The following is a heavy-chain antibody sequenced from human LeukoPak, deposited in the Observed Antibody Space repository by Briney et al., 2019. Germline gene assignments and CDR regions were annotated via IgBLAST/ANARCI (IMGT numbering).Heavy chain of an antibody. J-gene: IGHJ4*02. V-gene: IGHV4-61*02. Sequence: PSETLSLTCTVSGGSISSGSYYWRWLRQPAGKGLEWIGRIYTSGSTNYNPSLKSRVTISVDTSKNQFSLKLSSVTAADTAVYYCARLPLGSSWYESFGYFDYWGQGTLVTVSS. CDR2: IYTSGST. D-gene: IGHD6-13*01. CDR3: ARLPLGSSWYESFGYFDY. CDR1: GGSISSGSYY.